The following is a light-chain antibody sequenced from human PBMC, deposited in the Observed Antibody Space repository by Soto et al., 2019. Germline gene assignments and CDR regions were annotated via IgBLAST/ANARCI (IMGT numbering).Light chain of an antibody. V-gene: IGKV3-20*01. CDR2: GAS. CDR1: QSVSSSY. Sequence: EIVLTQSPGTLSLSPGERATLSRRASQSVSSSYLAWYQQKPGQAPRLLIYGASSRATGIPDRFSGSGSGTDFTLTISRLEPEDFAVYYCQQYGSSPAPFGGGTKVEIK. J-gene: IGKJ4*01. CDR3: QQYGSSPAP.